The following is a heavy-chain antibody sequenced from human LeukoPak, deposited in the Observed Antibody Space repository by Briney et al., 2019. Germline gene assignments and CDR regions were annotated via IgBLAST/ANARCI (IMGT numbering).Heavy chain of an antibody. Sequence: PGGSLRLSCAASVFTFSSYEMNWVRQAPGKGREWVAHISSGGNVEYYLDSVRGRFTMSRDNAKSLLFLQMKSLRAEDTAVYYCARDTLNGPFVISLDYWGQGALVTVSS. CDR2: ISSGGNVE. D-gene: IGHD3-9*01. V-gene: IGHV3-48*03. CDR1: VFTFSSYE. J-gene: IGHJ4*02. CDR3: ARDTLNGPFVISLDY.